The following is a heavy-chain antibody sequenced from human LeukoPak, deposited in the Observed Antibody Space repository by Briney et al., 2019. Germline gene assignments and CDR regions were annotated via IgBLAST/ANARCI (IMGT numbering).Heavy chain of an antibody. Sequence: GGSLRLSCEASGFTFSSYGIHWVRQPPGKGLEWVAVIWSDGSNKYYADSVKGRFTISRDNSKNTLYLQMNSLRAEDTAVYYCAKAAQLVSDYFDYWGQGTLVTVSS. CDR2: IWSDGSNK. V-gene: IGHV3-33*06. CDR3: AKAAQLVSDYFDY. D-gene: IGHD6-13*01. J-gene: IGHJ4*02. CDR1: GFTFSSYG.